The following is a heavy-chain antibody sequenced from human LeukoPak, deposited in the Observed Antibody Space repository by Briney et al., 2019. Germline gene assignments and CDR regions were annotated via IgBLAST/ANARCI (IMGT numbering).Heavy chain of an antibody. J-gene: IGHJ4*02. Sequence: GASVKVSCKASGYTFTSYYIHWVRQAPGQGLEWMGIINPSGGSTSYAQKFQGRVTMTRDMSTSTVYMELSSLRSEDTAVYFCARSTPLYYYDSSGYYPTYFDYWGQGTLVTVSS. CDR1: GYTFTSYY. D-gene: IGHD3-22*01. CDR3: ARSTPLYYYDSSGYYPTYFDY. V-gene: IGHV1-46*01. CDR2: INPSGGST.